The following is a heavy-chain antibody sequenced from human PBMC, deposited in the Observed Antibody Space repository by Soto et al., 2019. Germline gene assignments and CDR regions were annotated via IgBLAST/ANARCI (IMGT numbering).Heavy chain of an antibody. D-gene: IGHD1-26*01. CDR3: ARGGSPPYYYGMDV. CDR2: ISYDGSNK. J-gene: IGHJ6*02. Sequence: GGSLRLSCAASGFTFSSYAMHWVRQAPGKGLEWVAVISYDGSNKYYADSVKGRFTISRDNSKNTLYLQMNSLRAEDTAVYYCARGGSPPYYYGMDVWGQGTTVTVSS. CDR1: GFTFSSYA. V-gene: IGHV3-30-3*01.